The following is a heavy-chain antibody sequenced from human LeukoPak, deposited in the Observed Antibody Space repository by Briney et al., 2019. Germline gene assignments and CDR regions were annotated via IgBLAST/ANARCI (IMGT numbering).Heavy chain of an antibody. V-gene: IGHV5-51*01. D-gene: IGHD6-13*01. J-gene: IGHJ6*02. CDR3: ARHSLAAAGTYYYYYGMDV. Sequence: GESLKISCKGSGYSLTSYWIGWVRQMPGKGLEWMGIIYPGDSDTRYSPSFQGQVTISADKSISTAYLQWSSLKASDTAMYYCARHSLAAAGTYYYYYGMDVWGQGTTVTVSS. CDR2: IYPGDSDT. CDR1: GYSLTSYW.